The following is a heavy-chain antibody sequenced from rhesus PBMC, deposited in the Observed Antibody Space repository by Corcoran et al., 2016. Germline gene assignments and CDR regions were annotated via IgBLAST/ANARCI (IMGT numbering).Heavy chain of an antibody. CDR3: ARRGAAAIFDY. D-gene: IGHD2-27*01. CDR2: IYWDDDK. V-gene: IGHV2-1*01. J-gene: IGHJ4*01. Sequence: QVTLKESGPALVKPTQTLTLTGTFSGFSLSTRGMGVGWIRQPPGKTLEWLAHIYWDDDKRYSTSLKSRLTISKDTSKNQVVLTMTNMDPVDTATYYCARRGAAAIFDYWGQGVLVTVSS. CDR1: GFSLSTRGMG.